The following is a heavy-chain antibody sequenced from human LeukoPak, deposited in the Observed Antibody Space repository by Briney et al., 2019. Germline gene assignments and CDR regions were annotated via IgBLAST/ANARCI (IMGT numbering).Heavy chain of an antibody. Sequence: GASVKVSCKASGYTFTDYFIDWVRQAPGQGAGWMGWINTKSGGTHYAQRFQGRVTMTRDTSISTAYMELKRLTSDDTAVYYCVKETGRRYFYDSSGHLDYWGQGTLVIVSS. CDR1: GYTFTDYF. CDR3: VKETGRRYFYDSSGHLDY. CDR2: INTKSGGT. V-gene: IGHV1-2*02. J-gene: IGHJ4*02. D-gene: IGHD3-22*01.